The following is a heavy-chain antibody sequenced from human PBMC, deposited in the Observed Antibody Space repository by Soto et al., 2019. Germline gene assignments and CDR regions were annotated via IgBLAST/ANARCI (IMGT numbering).Heavy chain of an antibody. CDR2: ISGSGGST. J-gene: IGHJ3*02. CDR1: GFTFSSYA. V-gene: IGHV3-23*01. D-gene: IGHD6-13*01. Sequence: WGSLRLSCAASGFTFSSYAMSWVRQAPGKGLEWVSAISGSGGSTYYADSVKGRFTISRDNSKNTLYLQMNSLRAEDTAVYYCAKDLSSSWYGDAFDIWGQGTMVTVSS. CDR3: AKDLSSSWYGDAFDI.